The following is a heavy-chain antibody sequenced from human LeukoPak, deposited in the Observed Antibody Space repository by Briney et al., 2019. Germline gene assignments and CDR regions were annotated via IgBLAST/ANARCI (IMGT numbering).Heavy chain of an antibody. J-gene: IGHJ4*02. V-gene: IGHV3-23*01. CDR1: GFTFSSSA. CDR3: AKELVAAAGLYFDY. D-gene: IGHD6-13*01. Sequence: GGSLRLSCAASGFTFSSSAMSWVRQAPGQGLARLAAISGGGTTTYYADSVKGRFTVSRDTAKKTLYWEMNSLRAEDTAIYYCAKELVAAAGLYFDYWGQGTLVTVSS. CDR2: ISGGGTTT.